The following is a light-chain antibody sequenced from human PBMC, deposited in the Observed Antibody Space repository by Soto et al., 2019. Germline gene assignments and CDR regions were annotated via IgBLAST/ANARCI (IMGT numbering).Light chain of an antibody. V-gene: IGKV1-5*01. CDR2: DVA. Sequence: DIQMTQSPSTLSASVGDRVTITYRASQSVNSWLAWYQQKPGKAPKLLIHDVATLESGVPSRFSGRGSGTEFTLTISSLQPDDFATDDCEQYNSYSTFGGGTKVEIK. J-gene: IGKJ4*01. CDR1: QSVNSW. CDR3: EQYNSYST.